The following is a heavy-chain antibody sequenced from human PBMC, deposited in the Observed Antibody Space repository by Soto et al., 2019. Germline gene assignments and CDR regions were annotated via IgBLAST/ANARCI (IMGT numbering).Heavy chain of an antibody. Sequence: SETLSLTCAVYGGSFSGYYWSWIRQPPGKGLEWIGEINHSGSTNYNPSLKSRVTISVDTSKNQFSLKLSSVTAADTAVYCCARGFTYYDFWSGYYTRFWPYYFDYWGQGTLVTVSS. V-gene: IGHV4-34*01. J-gene: IGHJ4*02. CDR1: GGSFSGYY. CDR2: INHSGST. CDR3: ARGFTYYDFWSGYYTRFWPYYFDY. D-gene: IGHD3-3*01.